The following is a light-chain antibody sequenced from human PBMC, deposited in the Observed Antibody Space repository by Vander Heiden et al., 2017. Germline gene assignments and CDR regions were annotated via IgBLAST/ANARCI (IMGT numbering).Light chain of an antibody. CDR1: ISEIGLNS. CDR3: AAWDDTLNGVR. CDR2: RSD. V-gene: IGLV1-44*01. Sequence: QSVLTQPPSASGTPGRRVIISCSGGISEIGLNSVNWYQHLPGTAPRLLIYRSDQRLSGVPDRFSASKSGTSASLAISGLQSEDEAEYYCAAWDDTLNGVRFGGGTKLTVL. J-gene: IGLJ2*01.